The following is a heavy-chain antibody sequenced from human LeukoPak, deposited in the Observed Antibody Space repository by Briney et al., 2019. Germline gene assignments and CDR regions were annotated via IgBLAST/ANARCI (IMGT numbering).Heavy chain of an antibody. J-gene: IGHJ4*02. V-gene: IGHV3-66*01. Sequence: GGSLRLSCAAPGFTVRNNYMNWVRQAPGKGLEWVSLIYSDGSTYYADSVRGRFTISRDNSENTLYLQMNSLRVEDTAMYYCARDPPAVASNTYGWGQGTLVTVSS. D-gene: IGHD6-13*01. CDR2: IYSDGST. CDR3: ARDPPAVASNTYG. CDR1: GFTVRNNY.